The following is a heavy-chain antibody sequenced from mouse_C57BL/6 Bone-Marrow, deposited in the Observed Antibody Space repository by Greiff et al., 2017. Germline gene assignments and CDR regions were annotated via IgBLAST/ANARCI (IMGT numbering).Heavy chain of an antibody. D-gene: IGHD3-2*02. V-gene: IGHV1-69*01. J-gene: IGHJ4*01. CDR2: IDPSVSYT. CDR3: ASEAQATLGTMDF. Sequence: VQLQQPGAELVMPGASVKLSCKASGYTFTSYWMSWVKQRPGQGLEWIGEIDPSVSYTNYNQKFKGKSTFTVDKSSSTAYMQLSSLTSEDSAVYSGASEAQATLGTMDFGGRGTAVTVSA. CDR1: GYTFTSYW.